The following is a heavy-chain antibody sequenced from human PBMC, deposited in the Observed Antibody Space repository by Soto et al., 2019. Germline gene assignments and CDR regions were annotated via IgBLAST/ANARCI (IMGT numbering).Heavy chain of an antibody. CDR3: ARDLKEYCSDGKCNWLDP. V-gene: IGHV4-59*01. J-gene: IGHJ5*02. D-gene: IGHD2-15*01. CDR2: ISYSGST. Sequence: PSETLSLTCTVSGASISTYYWRWIRQPPGKGLEWIGYISYSGSTNYNPSLKSRVTISVDASKNQISLQVRSATAADAAVYYCARDLKEYCSDGKCNWLDPWGQGTLVTVSS. CDR1: GASISTYY.